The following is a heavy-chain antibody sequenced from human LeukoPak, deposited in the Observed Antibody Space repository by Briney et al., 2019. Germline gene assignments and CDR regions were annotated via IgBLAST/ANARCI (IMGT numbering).Heavy chain of an antibody. CDR3: ARDSSGYDSDY. V-gene: IGHV1-46*01. Sequence: ASVKVSCRASGGTFISYAISWVRQAPGQGLEWMGIINPSGGSTSYAQKFQGRVTMTRDTSTSTVYMELSSLRSEDTAVYYCARDSSGYDSDYWGQGTLVTVSS. D-gene: IGHD5-12*01. J-gene: IGHJ4*02. CDR2: INPSGGST. CDR1: GGTFISYA.